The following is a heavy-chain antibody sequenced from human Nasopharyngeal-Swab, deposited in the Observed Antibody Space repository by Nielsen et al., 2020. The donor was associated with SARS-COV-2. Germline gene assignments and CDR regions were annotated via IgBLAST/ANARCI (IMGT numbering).Heavy chain of an antibody. V-gene: IGHV4-61*02. CDR2: IYTSGST. CDR1: GGSISSGSYY. CDR3: ARDGGHFDY. D-gene: IGHD3-16*01. J-gene: IGHJ4*02. Sequence: SETLSLTCTVSGGSISSGSYYWSWIRQPAGKGLEWIGRIYTSGSTNYNPSLKSRVTMSVDTSKNQFSLKLSSVTAADTAVYYCARDGGHFDYWGQGTLVTVSS.